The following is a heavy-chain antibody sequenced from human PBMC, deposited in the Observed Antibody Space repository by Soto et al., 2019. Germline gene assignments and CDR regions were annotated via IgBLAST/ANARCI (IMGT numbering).Heavy chain of an antibody. V-gene: IGHV3-23*01. CDR3: AKDLWDIVVVPAAILDY. CDR2: ISGSGGST. Sequence: EVQLLESGGGLVQPGGSLRLSCAASGFTFSSYAMSWVRQAPGKGLEWVSAISGSGGSTYYADSVKGRFTISRDNSKNTLYLQMNSLRAEDTAVYYCAKDLWDIVVVPAAILDYWGQGTLVTVSS. D-gene: IGHD2-2*01. CDR1: GFTFSSYA. J-gene: IGHJ4*02.